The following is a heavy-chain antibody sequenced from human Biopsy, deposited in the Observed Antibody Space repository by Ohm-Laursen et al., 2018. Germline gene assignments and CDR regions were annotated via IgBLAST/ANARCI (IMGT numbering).Heavy chain of an antibody. Sequence: SLRLSCAASGFTFDDYAMQWVRQAPGKGLVWVSRINSNGRSTAYADSVKGRFTISRDNAKNTLYLQLNSLRAEDTAPYYCASYDEAGGYFAYWGQGALVTVSS. CDR1: GFTFDDYA. CDR2: INSNGRST. D-gene: IGHD2-8*02. CDR3: ASYDEAGGYFAY. V-gene: IGHV3-74*03. J-gene: IGHJ4*02.